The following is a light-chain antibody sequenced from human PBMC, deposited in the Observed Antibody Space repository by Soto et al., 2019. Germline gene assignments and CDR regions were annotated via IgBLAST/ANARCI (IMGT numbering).Light chain of an antibody. J-gene: IGLJ2*01. Sequence: QSALTQPASVSGSPGQSITISCTGTSSDDGGYNYVSWYQQHPGKAPKVMIYEVSNRPSGVSNRFSGSKSGNTASLTISGLQADDEADYYCSSYTSSNTLVFGGGTKLTVL. CDR3: SSYTSSNTLV. CDR1: SSDDGGYNY. V-gene: IGLV2-14*01. CDR2: EVS.